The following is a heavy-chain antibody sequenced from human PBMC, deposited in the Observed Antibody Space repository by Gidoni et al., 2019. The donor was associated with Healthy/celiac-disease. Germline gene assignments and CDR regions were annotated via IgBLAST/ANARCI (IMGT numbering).Heavy chain of an antibody. D-gene: IGHD4-17*01. J-gene: IGHJ6*03. CDR3: ARVSLYSTTVTSWSPPRPYYMDV. Sequence: QVQLQQWGAGLLKPSETLSLTCAVYGGSFSGYYWIWIRQPPGKGLEWIGEINHSGSTNYNPSLKSRVTISVDTSKNQFSLKLSSVTAADTAVYYCARVSLYSTTVTSWSPPRPYYMDVWGKGTTVTVSS. CDR1: GGSFSGYY. CDR2: INHSGST. V-gene: IGHV4-34*01.